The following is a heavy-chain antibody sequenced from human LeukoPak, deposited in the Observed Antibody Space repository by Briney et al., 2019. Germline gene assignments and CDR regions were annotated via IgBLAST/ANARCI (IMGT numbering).Heavy chain of an antibody. CDR3: ARGTLGLNPDIFEE. CDR2: ISRSSSYI. Sequence: GGSLRLSCAASGFTFSSYSMNWVRQAPGKGLEWVSSISRSSSYIYYADLVKGRFTMSRDNAKNSLYLQMNSLRAEDTAVYYCARGTLGLNPDIFEEWGQGTLVTVSS. J-gene: IGHJ4*02. V-gene: IGHV3-21*01. D-gene: IGHD1-14*01. CDR1: GFTFSSYS.